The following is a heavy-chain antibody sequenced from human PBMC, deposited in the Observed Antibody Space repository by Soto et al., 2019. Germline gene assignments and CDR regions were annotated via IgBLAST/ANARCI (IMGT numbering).Heavy chain of an antibody. CDR1: GFTVSNNY. D-gene: IGHD3-10*01. CDR3: ANPPGGGGY. V-gene: IGHV3-53*01. J-gene: IGHJ4*02. Sequence: EVQLVESGGGLIQPGGSLRLSCAVSGFTVSNNYMSWVRQAPGKGLEGVSVIYSGGYTAYGDSVKGRFTISRDNSKNTLFLQKRTLGAGDTAVFCWANPPGGGGYWGQGTLVTVSS. CDR2: IYSGGYT.